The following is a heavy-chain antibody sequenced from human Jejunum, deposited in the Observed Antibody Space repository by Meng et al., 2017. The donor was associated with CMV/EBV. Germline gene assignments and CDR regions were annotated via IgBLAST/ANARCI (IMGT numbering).Heavy chain of an antibody. CDR2: IYHSGRT. CDR3: TTLYGDSIS. J-gene: IGHJ4*02. CDR1: GGSIRNDRW. D-gene: IGHD4-17*01. V-gene: IGHV4-4*02. Sequence: QWHLQEAGPGLVKPSGTLSLTCDVSGGSIRNDRWWSWVRQAPGKGLEWIGEIYHSGRTNYNPSVKSRVSMSVDKSQNHFSLRLSSVTAADTAVYYCTTLYGDSISWGQGTLVTVSS.